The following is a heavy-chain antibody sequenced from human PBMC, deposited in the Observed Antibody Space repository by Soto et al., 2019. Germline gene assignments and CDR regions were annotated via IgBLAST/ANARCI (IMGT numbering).Heavy chain of an antibody. J-gene: IGHJ4*02. CDR1: GFTSNTYW. Sequence: EVLLVESGGGLVQPGGALRLSCAASGFTSNTYWINWVRQAPGKGLEWVANIKREGGEKNYLDSLEGRFTISKDDAKKSVYLQMNSLRAEETALYYCVARDGWVFDSWGQGILVTVSS. V-gene: IGHV3-7*03. CDR2: IKREGGEK. D-gene: IGHD6-19*01. CDR3: VARDGWVFDS.